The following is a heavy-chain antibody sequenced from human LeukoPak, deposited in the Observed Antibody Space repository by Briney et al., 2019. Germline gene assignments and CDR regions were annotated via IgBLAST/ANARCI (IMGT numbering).Heavy chain of an antibody. Sequence: ASETLSLTCTVSGGSISSYYWSWIRQPPGKGLEWIGEINHSGSTNYNPSLKSRVTISVDTSKNQFSLKLSSVTAADTAVYYCARATMGYWGQGTLVTVSS. CDR1: GGSISSYY. J-gene: IGHJ4*02. CDR3: ARATMGY. CDR2: INHSGST. V-gene: IGHV4-34*01. D-gene: IGHD3-10*01.